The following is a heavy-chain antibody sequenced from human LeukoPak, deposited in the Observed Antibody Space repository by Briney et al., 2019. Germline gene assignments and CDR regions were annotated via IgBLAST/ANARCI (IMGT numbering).Heavy chain of an antibody. CDR1: GFTFSSYW. CDR3: AKEGDSSGWYSSDY. Sequence: GGSLRLSCAASGFTFSSYWMHWVRQVPGKGLAWVARINPGGSSITYADSVKGRFTISRDNSKNTLYLQMNSLRAEDTAVYYCAKEGDSSGWYSSDYWGQGTLVTVSS. J-gene: IGHJ4*02. CDR2: INPGGSSI. V-gene: IGHV3-74*01. D-gene: IGHD6-19*01.